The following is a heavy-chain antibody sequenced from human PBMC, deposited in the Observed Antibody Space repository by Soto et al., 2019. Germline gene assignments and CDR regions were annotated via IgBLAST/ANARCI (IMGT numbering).Heavy chain of an antibody. J-gene: IGHJ5*02. V-gene: IGHV4-30-4*01. Sequence: QVQLQESGPGLVKPSQTLSLTCTVSGGSISSGDYYWSWIRQPPGKGLEWIGYIYYSGSTYYNPSLKSRVTISVDTSKNQFSLKLSSVTAADTAVYYCARAPSAYSGYDNWFDPWGQGTLVTVSS. CDR1: GGSISSGDYY. CDR3: ARAPSAYSGYDNWFDP. D-gene: IGHD5-12*01. CDR2: IYYSGST.